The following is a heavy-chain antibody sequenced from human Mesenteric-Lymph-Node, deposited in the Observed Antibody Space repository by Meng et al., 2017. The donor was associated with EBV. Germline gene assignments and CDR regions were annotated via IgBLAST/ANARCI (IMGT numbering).Heavy chain of an antibody. CDR2: SGRS. J-gene: IGHJ4*02. CDR3: ARRLHYYGCLGS. Sequence: QPPLQESGPGLVKPSETLSLTCSISGGAISSDLWGWIRQPPGKGLEWIGDSGRSNYNPSLKSRVTISVDTSKNQFSLKLSSVTAADTAVYYCARRLHYYGCLGSWSQGTLVTVSS. CDR1: GGAISSDL. V-gene: IGHV4-39*01. D-gene: IGHD3-10*01.